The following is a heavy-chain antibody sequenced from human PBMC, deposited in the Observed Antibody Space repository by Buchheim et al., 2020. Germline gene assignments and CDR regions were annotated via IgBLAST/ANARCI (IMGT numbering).Heavy chain of an antibody. D-gene: IGHD3-22*01. CDR3: AKDREMDYYDSSGPGGAY. V-gene: IGHV3-23*04. CDR2: MSGSGGST. CDR1: GFTFSSYA. J-gene: IGHJ4*02. Sequence: EVQLVESGGGLVKPGGSLRLSCAASGFTFSSYAMSWVRQAPGKGLEWVSAMSGSGGSTYYADSVKGRFTISRDNSKNTLYLQMNSLRAEDTAVYYCAKDREMDYYDSSGPGGAYWGQGTL.